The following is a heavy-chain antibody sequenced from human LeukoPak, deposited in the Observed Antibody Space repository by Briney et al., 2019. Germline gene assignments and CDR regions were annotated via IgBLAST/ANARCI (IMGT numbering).Heavy chain of an antibody. D-gene: IGHD2-15*01. CDR2: TNSGGTST. CDR1: GFPFSDFS. CDR3: AKNGGSQCYSHLDS. V-gene: IGHV3-23*01. Sequence: GGSLRLSCATSGFPFSDFSMSWVRQAPGKGLEWISTTNSGGTSTYYAESVKGRFTISRDNSKNTLYLQMNSLRVEDTAVYYCAKNGGSQCYSHLDSWGQGTLVTVSS. J-gene: IGHJ4*02.